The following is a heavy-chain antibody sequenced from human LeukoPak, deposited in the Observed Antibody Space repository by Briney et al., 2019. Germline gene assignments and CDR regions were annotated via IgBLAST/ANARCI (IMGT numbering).Heavy chain of an antibody. CDR2: IYTSGST. Sequence: PSETLSHTCTVSGGSISSYYWSWIRQPPGKGLEWIGYIYTSGSTNYNPSLKSRVTISVDTSKNQFSLKLSSVTAADTAVCYCARLGPRSEVDYWGQGTLVTVSS. V-gene: IGHV4-4*09. CDR3: ARLGPRSEVDY. J-gene: IGHJ4*02. CDR1: GGSISSYY.